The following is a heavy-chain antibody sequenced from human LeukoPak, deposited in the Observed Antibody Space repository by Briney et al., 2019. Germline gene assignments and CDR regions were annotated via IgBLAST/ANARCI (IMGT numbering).Heavy chain of an antibody. D-gene: IGHD6-6*01. V-gene: IGHV4-34*01. Sequence: PSETLSLTCAVYGGSFSGYYWSWIRQPPGKGLEWIGEINHSGSTNYNPSLKSRVTISVDTSKNQFSLKLSSVTAADTAVYCCARGRPEVPLDVWGQGTTVTVSS. J-gene: IGHJ6*02. CDR2: INHSGST. CDR3: ARGRPEVPLDV. CDR1: GGSFSGYY.